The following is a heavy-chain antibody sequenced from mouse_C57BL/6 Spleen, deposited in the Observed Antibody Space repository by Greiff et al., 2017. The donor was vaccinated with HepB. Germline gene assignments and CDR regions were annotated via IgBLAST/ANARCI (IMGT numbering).Heavy chain of an antibody. CDR2: IYPRDGST. J-gene: IGHJ3*01. D-gene: IGHD2-2*01. Sequence: QVQLQQSDAELVKPGASVKISCKVSGYTFTDHTIHWMKQRPEQGLEWIGYIYPRDGSTKYNEKFKGKATLTADKSSSTAYMQLNSLTSDDSAVYFCAILDGQSTMVTTRGFAYWGQGTLVTVSA. CDR3: AILDGQSTMVTTRGFAY. V-gene: IGHV1-78*01. CDR1: GYTFTDHT.